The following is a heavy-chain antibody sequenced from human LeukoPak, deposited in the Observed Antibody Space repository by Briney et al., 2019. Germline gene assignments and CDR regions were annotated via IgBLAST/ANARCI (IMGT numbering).Heavy chain of an antibody. J-gene: IGHJ5*02. Sequence: GASVKVSCKASGYTFTSYGISWVRQAPGQGLEWMGWISAYNGNTNYAQKLQGRVIMTTDTSTSTAYMELRSLRSDDTAVYYCARDPYSSGWSAPYNWFDPWGQGTLVTVSS. CDR1: GYTFTSYG. D-gene: IGHD6-19*01. CDR2: ISAYNGNT. V-gene: IGHV1-18*01. CDR3: ARDPYSSGWSAPYNWFDP.